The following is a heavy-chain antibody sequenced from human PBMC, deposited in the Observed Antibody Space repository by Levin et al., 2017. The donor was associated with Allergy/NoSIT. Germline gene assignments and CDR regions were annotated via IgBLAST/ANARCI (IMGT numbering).Heavy chain of an antibody. CDR1: GFTFSSYG. V-gene: IGHV3-33*01. CDR3: ARDRREGEQWPNSGFDP. D-gene: IGHD6-19*01. J-gene: IGHJ5*02. Sequence: GGSLRLSCAASGFTFSSYGMHWVRQAPGKGLEWVAVIWYDGSNKYYADSVKGRFTISRDNSKNTLYLQMNSLRAEDTAVYYCARDRREGEQWPNSGFDPWGQGTLVTVSS. CDR2: IWYDGSNK.